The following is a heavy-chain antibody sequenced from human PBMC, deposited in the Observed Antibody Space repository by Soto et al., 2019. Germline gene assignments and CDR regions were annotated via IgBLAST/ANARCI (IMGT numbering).Heavy chain of an antibody. CDR1: GYTFTSYG. J-gene: IGHJ3*02. CDR3: ARDRVRGSGSYYPNDAFDI. D-gene: IGHD3-10*01. V-gene: IGHV1-18*01. Sequence: ASMKVSCKASGYTFTSYGISWVRQAPGQGLEWMGWISAYNGNTNYAQKLQGRVTMTTDTSTSTAYMELRSLRSDDTAVYYCARDRVRGSGSYYPNDAFDIWGQGTMVTVSS. CDR2: ISAYNGNT.